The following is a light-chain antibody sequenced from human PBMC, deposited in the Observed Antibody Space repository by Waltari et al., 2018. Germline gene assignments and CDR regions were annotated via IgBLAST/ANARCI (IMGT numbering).Light chain of an antibody. V-gene: IGLV2-23*02. CDR1: NSDVGRYNL. CDR2: DVT. J-gene: IGLJ3*02. CDR3: CSYAGSFTWV. Sequence: QSAPTQPASVSGSPGQSITISCTGTNSDVGRYNLFSWYQQHPDKAPKLIIYDVTERPSGVSDRISGSKSGNTASLTISGLQAEDEADYYCCSYAGSFTWVFGGGTKLTVL.